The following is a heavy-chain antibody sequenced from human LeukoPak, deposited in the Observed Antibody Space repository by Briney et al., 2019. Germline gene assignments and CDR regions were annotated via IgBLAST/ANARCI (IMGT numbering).Heavy chain of an antibody. CDR2: IYYTGGT. J-gene: IGHJ4*02. V-gene: IGHV4-39*01. D-gene: IGHD3-16*02. CDR1: GGSITSSSYY. Sequence: SETLSLTCSVSGGSITSSSYYWAWVRQSPEKGLEWIGSIYYTGGTHYSPSLKSRVIMSVDTSKNQFSLNLSSVTAADTAVYYCARRTNRYFDYWGQGTLVTVSS. CDR3: ARRTNRYFDY.